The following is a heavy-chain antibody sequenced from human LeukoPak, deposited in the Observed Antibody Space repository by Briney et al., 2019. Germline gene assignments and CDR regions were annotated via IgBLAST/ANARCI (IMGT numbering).Heavy chain of an antibody. CDR1: GFTFSSYA. V-gene: IGHV3-23*01. Sequence: TGGSLRLSCAASGFTFSSYAMIWVRQAPGKGLEWVSIISASGGSTYYADSVKGRFTISRDNSKNTLYLQMNSLRAEGTALYYCAKGPTKSREAYFDYWGKGTLVTVSS. CDR3: AKGPTKSREAYFDY. J-gene: IGHJ4*02. CDR2: ISASGGST.